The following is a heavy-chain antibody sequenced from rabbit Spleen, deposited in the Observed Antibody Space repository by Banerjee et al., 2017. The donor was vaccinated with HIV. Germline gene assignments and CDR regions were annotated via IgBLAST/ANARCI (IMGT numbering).Heavy chain of an antibody. CDR3: ARETSSGWGIVSFYLSL. V-gene: IGHV1S40*01. J-gene: IGHJ4*01. D-gene: IGHD4-1*01. CDR1: VFSFSSRYY. CDR2: IYSGSSGDT. Sequence: QSLEESGGDLVKPGASLTLTCTASVFSFSSRYYMCWVRQAPGKGLEWIACIYSGSSGDTYYASWAKGRITISKTSSTTVTLQMTSLTAADTATYFCARETSSGWGIVSFYLSLWGQGTLVTVS.